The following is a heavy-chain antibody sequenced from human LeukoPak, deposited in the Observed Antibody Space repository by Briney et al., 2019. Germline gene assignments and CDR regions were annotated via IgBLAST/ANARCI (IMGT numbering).Heavy chain of an antibody. J-gene: IGHJ4*02. Sequence: SETLSLTCTVSGGSISSGGYYWSWIRQPPGKGLEWIGYIYHSGSTYYNPSLKSRVTISVDRSKNQFSLKLSSVTAADTAVYYCATGSLGSTLSSDCCPLDYWGQGTLVAVSS. CDR1: GGSISSGGYY. CDR2: IYHSGST. V-gene: IGHV4-30-2*01. D-gene: IGHD2-2*01. CDR3: ATGSLGSTLSSDCCPLDY.